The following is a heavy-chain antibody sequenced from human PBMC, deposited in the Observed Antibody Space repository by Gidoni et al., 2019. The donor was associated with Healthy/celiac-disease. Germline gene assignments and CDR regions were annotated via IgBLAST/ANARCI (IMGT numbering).Heavy chain of an antibody. Sequence: QVQLQQWGAGLLKPSETLSLTCAVYGGSFSGYYWSWIRQPPGKGLEWIGEINHSGSTNYNPSLKSRVTISVDTSKNQFSLKLSSVTAADTAVYYCARERLGIVVPAAMGRRNYYYYYYMDVWGKGTTVTVSS. D-gene: IGHD2-2*01. CDR1: GGSFSGYY. CDR2: INHSGST. V-gene: IGHV4-34*01. CDR3: ARERLGIVVPAAMGRRNYYYYYYMDV. J-gene: IGHJ6*03.